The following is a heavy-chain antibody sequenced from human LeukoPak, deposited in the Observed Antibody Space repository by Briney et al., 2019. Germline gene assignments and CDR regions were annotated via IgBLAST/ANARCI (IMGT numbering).Heavy chain of an antibody. V-gene: IGHV4-4*07. CDR3: AKGSGSYYYYYMDV. J-gene: IGHJ6*03. D-gene: IGHD3-10*01. Sequence: SETLSLTCSVSGDSISNYYWSWIRQPAGKVLEWIGRFYTSGSTNYNPSLKSRVTMSVDTSKNQFSLNLSSVTAADTAVYYCAKGSGSYYYYYMDVWGKGTTVTISS. CDR2: FYTSGST. CDR1: GDSISNYY.